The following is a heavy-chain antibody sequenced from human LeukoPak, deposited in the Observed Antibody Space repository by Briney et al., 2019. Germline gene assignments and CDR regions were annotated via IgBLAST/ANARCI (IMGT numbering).Heavy chain of an antibody. Sequence: GESLKISFKGSGYSFTSYWITWVRQMPGKGLEWMGRIDPSDSYTNYSPSFQGHVTISADKSISTAYLQWSSLKASDTAMYYCARHRSSWFTFDYWGQGTLVAVSS. CDR2: IDPSDSYT. D-gene: IGHD6-13*01. J-gene: IGHJ4*02. V-gene: IGHV5-10-1*01. CDR3: ARHRSSWFTFDY. CDR1: GYSFTSYW.